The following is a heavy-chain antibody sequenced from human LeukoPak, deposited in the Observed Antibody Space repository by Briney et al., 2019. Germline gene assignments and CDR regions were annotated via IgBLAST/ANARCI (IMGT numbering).Heavy chain of an antibody. J-gene: IGHJ4*02. D-gene: IGHD3-22*01. CDR3: ARDLMIVVVTPFDY. CDR1: GFTFSSYW. V-gene: IGHV3-7*01. CDR2: IKQDGSEK. Sequence: PGGSLRLSCAASGFTFSSYWMSWVRQAPGKGLEWVANIKQDGSEKYYVDSVKGRFTISRDNAKNSLYLQMNSLRAEDTAVYYCARDLMIVVVTPFDYWGLGTLVTVSS.